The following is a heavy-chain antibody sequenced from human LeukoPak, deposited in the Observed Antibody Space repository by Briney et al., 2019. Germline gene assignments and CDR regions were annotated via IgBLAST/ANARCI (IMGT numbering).Heavy chain of an antibody. Sequence: GGSLRLSCAAPGFTFSSYAVSWVRQAPGKGLEWVSAISGSGGSTYYADSVKGRFTISRDNSKNTLYLQMNSLRAEDTAVYYCASHALYSSSWSQGHDAFDIWGQGTTVTVSS. J-gene: IGHJ3*02. V-gene: IGHV3-23*01. CDR1: GFTFSSYA. CDR2: ISGSGGST. D-gene: IGHD6-13*01. CDR3: ASHALYSSSWSQGHDAFDI.